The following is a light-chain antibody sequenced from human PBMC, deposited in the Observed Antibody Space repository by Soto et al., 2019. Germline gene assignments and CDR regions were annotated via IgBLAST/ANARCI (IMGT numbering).Light chain of an antibody. V-gene: IGKV3-11*01. CDR1: ESISRF. Sequence: EIVLTQSPATLSLSPGERATLSCRASESISRFLAWYQQKPGQAPRLLIYDASNMATGIPARFSGSGSGTDFTLTISCLEPEDFAVYDGRQRSDWPLTFGGGTKVEIK. CDR2: DAS. J-gene: IGKJ4*01. CDR3: RQRSDWPLT.